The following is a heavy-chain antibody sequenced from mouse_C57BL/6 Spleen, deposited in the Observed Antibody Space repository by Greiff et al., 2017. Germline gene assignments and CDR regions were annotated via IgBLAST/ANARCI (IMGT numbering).Heavy chain of an antibody. D-gene: IGHD1-1*01. CDR3: ARGTTVVEGYFDV. CDR2: INPNNGGT. Sequence: EVQLQESGPELVKPGASVKMSCKASGYTFTNYNMHWVKQSHGKSLEWIGYINPNNGGTSYNQKFKGKATLTVNKSSSTAYMELRSLTSEDSAVYYCARGTTVVEGYFDVWGTGTTVTVSS. V-gene: IGHV1-22*01. J-gene: IGHJ1*03. CDR1: GYTFTNYN.